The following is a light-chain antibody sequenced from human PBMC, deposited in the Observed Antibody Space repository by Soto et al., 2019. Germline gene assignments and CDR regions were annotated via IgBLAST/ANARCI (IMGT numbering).Light chain of an antibody. CDR2: NNN. J-gene: IGLJ1*01. V-gene: IGLV1-44*01. Sequence: QSVLTQPPSASATPGQRVTISCSGSRSNIGTNTVNWYQQLPVTAPGLLIYNNNQRPSGVPDRFSGSKSGTSASLAISGLQSDVEATYFCAAWADSLNVLYVFGTGTKLTVL. CDR1: RSNIGTNT. CDR3: AAWADSLNVLYV.